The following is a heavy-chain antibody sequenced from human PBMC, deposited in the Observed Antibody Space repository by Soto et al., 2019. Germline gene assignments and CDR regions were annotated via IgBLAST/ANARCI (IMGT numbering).Heavy chain of an antibody. CDR3: ARDRHFDRPLVGMAV. V-gene: IGHV3-30*03. CDR1: GFTFSSYG. CDR2: ISYDGSNK. D-gene: IGHD3-9*01. J-gene: IGHJ6*02. Sequence: GGSLRLSCAASGFTFSSYGMHWVRQAPGKGLEWVAVISYDGSNKYYADSVKGRFTISRDNSKNTLYLQMNSLRAEDTAVYYCARDRHFDRPLVGMAVWGQGTTVTVSS.